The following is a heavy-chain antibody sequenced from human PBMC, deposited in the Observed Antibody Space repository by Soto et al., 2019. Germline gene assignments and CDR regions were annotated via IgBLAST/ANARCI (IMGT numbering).Heavy chain of an antibody. CDR2: ISGSGGST. J-gene: IGHJ4*02. CDR1: GFTFSSYA. D-gene: IGHD6-19*01. V-gene: IGHV3-23*01. Sequence: EVQLLESGGGLVQPGGSLRLSCAASGFTFSSYAMSWVRQAPGKGLEWVSAISGSGGSTYYADSVKGRFTISRDNSKNTLYLQMNSLRAEDTAVYYFANGYSSGWYYFDYWGQGTLVTVSS. CDR3: ANGYSSGWYYFDY.